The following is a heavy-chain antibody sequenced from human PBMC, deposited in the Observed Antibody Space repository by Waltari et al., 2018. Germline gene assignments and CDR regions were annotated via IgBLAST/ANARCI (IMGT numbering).Heavy chain of an antibody. CDR1: GGSISSSSYY. CDR2: IYYSGST. V-gene: IGHV4-39*01. J-gene: IGHJ4*02. D-gene: IGHD6-19*01. Sequence: QVQLQESGPGLVKPSQTLSLTCTVSGGSISSSSYYWGWIRRPPGKGLEWIGSIYYSGSTYYNPSLKSPVTIAVDTSKNQFSLKLSSVTAADTAVYYCVRRYSSAWFFDYWGQGTLITVSS. CDR3: VRRYSSAWFFDY.